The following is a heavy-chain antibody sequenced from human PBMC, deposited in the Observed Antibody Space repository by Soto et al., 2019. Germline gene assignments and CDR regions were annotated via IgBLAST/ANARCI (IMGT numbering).Heavy chain of an antibody. CDR1: GFTFSSYG. V-gene: IGHV3-33*01. Sequence: QVQLVESGGGVVQPGRSLRLSCAASGFTFSSYGMHWVRQAPGKGLEWVAVIWYDGSNKYYADAVKGRFTISRDNSKNTLYLPMNSLTAEDTAVYYCARGVRSSWQRGWSFDLWGRGTLVTVSS. J-gene: IGHJ2*01. CDR3: ARGVRSSWQRGWSFDL. D-gene: IGHD6-13*01. CDR2: IWYDGSNK.